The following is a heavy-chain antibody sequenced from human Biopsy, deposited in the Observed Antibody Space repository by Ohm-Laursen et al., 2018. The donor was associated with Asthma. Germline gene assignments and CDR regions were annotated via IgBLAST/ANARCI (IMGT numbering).Heavy chain of an antibody. D-gene: IGHD4-17*01. Sequence: TLSLTCTVSGGYIDSHGWSWCWIRQSPGKGLQWLGYAHFSGSTHYNPSLDRRIRMSVDTSKSQVSLSLTSVSAADTAVYFCARVRRYGDIFFGMDVWGQGTTVTVSS. J-gene: IGHJ6*01. CDR3: ARVRRYGDIFFGMDV. CDR2: AHFSGST. CDR1: GGYIDSHGWS. V-gene: IGHV4-30-4*01.